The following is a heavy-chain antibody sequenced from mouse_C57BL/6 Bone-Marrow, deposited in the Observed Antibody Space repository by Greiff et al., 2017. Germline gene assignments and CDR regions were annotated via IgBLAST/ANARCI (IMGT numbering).Heavy chain of an antibody. D-gene: IGHD1-1*01. Sequence: QVQLKQPGAELVKPGASVKLSCKASGYTFTSYWMHWVKQRPGQGLEWSGMIHPNSGSTNYNEKFKSKATLTVDKSSSTAYRQLSSLTSEDSAVYYCARGLYYGSTCFDYWGQGTTLTVSS. CDR2: IHPNSGST. CDR3: ARGLYYGSTCFDY. V-gene: IGHV1-64*01. J-gene: IGHJ2*01. CDR1: GYTFTSYW.